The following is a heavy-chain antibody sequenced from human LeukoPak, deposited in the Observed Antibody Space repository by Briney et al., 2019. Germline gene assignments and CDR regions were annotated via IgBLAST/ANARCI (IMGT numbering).Heavy chain of an antibody. CDR1: GYTFTSYY. V-gene: IGHV1-46*01. CDR2: INPSGGST. D-gene: IGHD3-10*01. J-gene: IGHJ4*02. Sequence: ASVKVSCKASGYTFTSYYMHWVRQAPGQGHEWMGIINPSGGSTSYAQKFQGRVTMTRDTSTSTVYMELSSLRSEDTAVYYCARDRYYYGSGIRAQAIDYWGQGTLVTVSS. CDR3: ARDRYYYGSGIRAQAIDY.